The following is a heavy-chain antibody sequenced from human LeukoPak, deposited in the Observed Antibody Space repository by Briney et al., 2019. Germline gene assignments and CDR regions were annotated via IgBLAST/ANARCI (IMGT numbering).Heavy chain of an antibody. CDR3: ARRSGEGYFDY. Sequence: GGSLRLSCAASGFTVSSNYMTWVRQAPGKGLEWLSVIYSGGDTYYADSVQGRFTISRDNSRNTLYLQINFLRAEDTAVYYCARRSGEGYFDYWGQGTLVTVSS. CDR2: IYSGGDT. CDR1: GFTVSSNY. D-gene: IGHD1-26*01. J-gene: IGHJ4*02. V-gene: IGHV3-66*01.